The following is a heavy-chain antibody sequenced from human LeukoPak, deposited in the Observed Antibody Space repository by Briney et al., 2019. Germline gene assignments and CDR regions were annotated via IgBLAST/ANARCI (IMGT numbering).Heavy chain of an antibody. CDR2: ISGSGGST. Sequence: GGSLRLSCAASGFIFNNYAMTWVRQAPGKGLEWVSTISGSGGSTYYADSVKGRFTISRDNSKNTLYLQMNGLRAEDTALYYCAKGKGVLDYWGQGTLVTVSS. CDR1: GFIFNNYA. V-gene: IGHV3-23*01. J-gene: IGHJ4*02. CDR3: AKGKGVLDY. D-gene: IGHD6-6*01.